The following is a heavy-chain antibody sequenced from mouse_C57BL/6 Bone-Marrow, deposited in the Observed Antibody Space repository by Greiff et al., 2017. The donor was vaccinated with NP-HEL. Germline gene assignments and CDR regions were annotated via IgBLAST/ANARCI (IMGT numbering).Heavy chain of an antibody. CDR2: IDPENGDT. J-gene: IGHJ2*01. D-gene: IGHD2-4*01. CDR1: GFNIKDDY. CDR3: TTGLYYDLFDY. Sequence: VQLQQSGAELVRPGASVKLSCTASGFNIKDDYMHWVKQRPEQGLECIGWIDPENGDTEYASKFQGKATITADTSSNTAYLQLSSLTSEDTAVYYCTTGLYYDLFDYWGQGTTLTVSS. V-gene: IGHV14-4*01.